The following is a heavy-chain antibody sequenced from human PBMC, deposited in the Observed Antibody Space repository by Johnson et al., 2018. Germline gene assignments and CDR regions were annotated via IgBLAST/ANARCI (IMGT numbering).Heavy chain of an antibody. V-gene: IGHV3-21*01. CDR3: VRFAQDSGYDPQDFWY. J-gene: IGHJ4*02. Sequence: VQLVQSGGGVVQPGRSLRLSCAASGFTFSTYSMNWVRQAPGKGLEWVSSISSSSSYIYYADSVKGRFTISRDNTKNSLYLQMNSLRAEDTAVYYCVRFAQDSGYDPQDFWYWGQGTLVTVSS. D-gene: IGHD5-12*01. CDR2: ISSSSSYI. CDR1: GFTFSTYS.